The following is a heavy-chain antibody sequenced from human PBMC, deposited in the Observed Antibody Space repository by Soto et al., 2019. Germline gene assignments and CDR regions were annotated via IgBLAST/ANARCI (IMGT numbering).Heavy chain of an antibody. D-gene: IGHD2-15*01. CDR3: ARGGYCSGGSCYSNWFDP. Sequence: QVQLQQWGAGLLKPSETLSLTCAVYGGSFSGYYWSWIRQPPGKGLEWIGEINHSGSTNYNPSLKSRVTISVDTSKNQFSLKLSSVTAADTAVYYCARGGYCSGGSCYSNWFDPWGQGTLVTVSS. CDR2: INHSGST. CDR1: GGSFSGYY. V-gene: IGHV4-34*01. J-gene: IGHJ5*02.